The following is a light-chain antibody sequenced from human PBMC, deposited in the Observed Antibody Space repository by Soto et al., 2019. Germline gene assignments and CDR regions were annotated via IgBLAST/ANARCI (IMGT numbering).Light chain of an antibody. CDR1: QTVSNNY. Sequence: EIVLTQSPGTLSSSPGERATLSCRASQTVSNNYLAWYQQKPGQAPRLLVYGASSRATATPDRFSGSGSGTDFTLTISRLEPEDFAVYYCQHYGRSPGLFTFGPGTKVDIK. J-gene: IGKJ3*01. CDR3: QHYGRSPGLFT. CDR2: GAS. V-gene: IGKV3-20*01.